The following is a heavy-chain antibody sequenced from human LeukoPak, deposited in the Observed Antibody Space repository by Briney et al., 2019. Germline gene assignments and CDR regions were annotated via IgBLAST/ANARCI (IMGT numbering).Heavy chain of an antibody. CDR2: NSGSGGTT. V-gene: IGHV3-23*01. J-gene: IGHJ4*02. CDR3: AKDRRGYSYGPVDH. Sequence: SGGSLRLSCAASGFTFSSYAMSWVRQAPEKGLEWISVNSGSGGTTYYADSVKGRFTISRDDSENTLYLQMNSLRAEDTALYYCAKDRRGYSYGPVDHWGQGTLVTVSS. CDR1: GFTFSSYA. D-gene: IGHD5-18*01.